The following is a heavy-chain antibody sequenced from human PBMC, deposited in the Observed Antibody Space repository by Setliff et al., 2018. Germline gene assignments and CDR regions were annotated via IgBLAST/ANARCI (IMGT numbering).Heavy chain of an antibody. D-gene: IGHD2-15*01. J-gene: IGHJ4*02. CDR2: IKQDGSET. Sequence: GGSLRLSCVGSGFTLSDYWMSWVSQAPGKGLEWVAIIKQDGSETVYADSVKGRLTISRDNAKNSLYLQMNSLRAEDTAVYYCAKDNGKGHLYLLEGYFDYWGQGALVTVSS. CDR3: AKDNGKGHLYLLEGYFDY. CDR1: GFTLSDYW. V-gene: IGHV3-7*03.